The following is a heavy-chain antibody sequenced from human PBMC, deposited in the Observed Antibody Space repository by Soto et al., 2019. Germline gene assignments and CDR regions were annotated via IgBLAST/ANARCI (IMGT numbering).Heavy chain of an antibody. CDR3: ARDRGYDAHDYYYNAMDV. D-gene: IGHD3-10*01. J-gene: IGHJ6*02. V-gene: IGHV3-21*01. CDR1: GFTFRTYT. CDR2: IRGFSPYT. Sequence: PGGSLRPSCISSGFTFRTYTMNWVRQAPGKGLEWVSGIRGFSPYTFYAESVKGRFTIPRDNAKNSVFLQMDSLRAEDTAVYYCARDRGYDAHDYYYNAMDVWGQGTTVTVSS.